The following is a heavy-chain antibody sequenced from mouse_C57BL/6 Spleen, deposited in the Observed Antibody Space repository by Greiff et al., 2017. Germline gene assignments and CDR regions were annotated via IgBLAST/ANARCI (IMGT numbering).Heavy chain of an antibody. CDR2: IDPANGNT. CDR1: GFNIKNTY. V-gene: IGHV14-3*01. Sequence: EVKLQESVAELVRPGASVKLSCTASGFNIKNTYMHWVKQRPEQGLEWIGRIDPANGNTKYAPQFQGKATITADTSSNTAYLQLSSLTSEDTAIYYCARRAYYYGSSYYAMDYWGQGTSVTVSA. CDR3: ARRAYYYGSSYYAMDY. J-gene: IGHJ4*01. D-gene: IGHD1-1*01.